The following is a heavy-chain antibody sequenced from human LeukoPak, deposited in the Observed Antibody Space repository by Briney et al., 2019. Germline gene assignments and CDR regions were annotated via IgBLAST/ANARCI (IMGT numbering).Heavy chain of an antibody. CDR2: INPNSGGT. Sequence: ASVKVSCKASGYTFTGYYMHWVRQAPGQGLEWMGGINPNSGGTNYAQKFQGWVTMTRDMSISTAYMELSRLRSDDTAVYYCARDKGPALGYSYGYGMDVWGKGTTVTVSS. J-gene: IGHJ6*04. CDR3: ARDKGPALGYSYGYGMDV. V-gene: IGHV1-2*04. CDR1: GYTFTGYY. D-gene: IGHD5-18*01.